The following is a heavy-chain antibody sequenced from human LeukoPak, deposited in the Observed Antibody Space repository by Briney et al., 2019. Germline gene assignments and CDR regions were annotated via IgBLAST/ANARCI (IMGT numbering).Heavy chain of an antibody. J-gene: IGHJ1*01. D-gene: IGHD2-2*01. CDR3: ARGHCSSTSCLSSAEYFQH. V-gene: IGHV3-23*01. Sequence: GGSLRLSCAASGSTFRSYAMSWVRQALGKGLAWDSVISGSGGSTYYADSVKGRFTISRDNSKNTLYLQMNSLRAEDTAVYYCARGHCSSTSCLSSAEYFQHWGQGTLVTVSS. CDR2: ISGSGGST. CDR1: GSTFRSYA.